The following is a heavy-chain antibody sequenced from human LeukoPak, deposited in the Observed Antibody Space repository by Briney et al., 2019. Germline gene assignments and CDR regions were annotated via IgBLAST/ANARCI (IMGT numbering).Heavy chain of an antibody. V-gene: IGHV1-2*02. Sequence: GASVKVSCKDSGYTFTGYYMHWVRQAPGQGLEWMGWINPNSGGTNYAQKFQGRVTMTRDTSISTAYMELSRLRSDDTAVYYCARDAAGYDLGVDYWGQGTLVTVSS. J-gene: IGHJ4*02. D-gene: IGHD5-12*01. CDR1: GYTFTGYY. CDR3: ARDAAGYDLGVDY. CDR2: INPNSGGT.